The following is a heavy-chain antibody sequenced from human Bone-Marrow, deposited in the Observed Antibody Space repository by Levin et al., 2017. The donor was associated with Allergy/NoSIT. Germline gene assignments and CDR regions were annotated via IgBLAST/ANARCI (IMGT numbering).Heavy chain of an antibody. J-gene: IGHJ6*02. D-gene: IGHD3-3*01. CDR3: ATRKAPTTDYTLVYQYSMDV. Sequence: KAGGSLRLSCKVSGYTLTELPMHWVRQAPGEGLEWVGSFDPEDGETIYAQKFQGRVTMTEDTSTDTAYMQLSSLRSQDTAVYFCATRKAPTTDYTLVYQYSMDVWGQGTTVTVSS. CDR2: FDPEDGET. V-gene: IGHV1-24*01. CDR1: GYTLTELP.